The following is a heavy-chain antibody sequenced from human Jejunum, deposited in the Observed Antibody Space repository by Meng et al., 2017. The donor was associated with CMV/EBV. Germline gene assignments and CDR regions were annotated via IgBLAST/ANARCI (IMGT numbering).Heavy chain of an antibody. V-gene: IGHV2-5*01. CDR3: AHSTTDYFYGRDV. D-gene: IGHD3-9*01. J-gene: IGHJ6*02. CDR2: IYWNDDK. CDR1: GFSLTTRGEE. Sequence: SGFSLTTRGEEVAWIRQPPGKALEWLALIYWNDDKRYSSSLNSRLTITKDTSKNQVAPIMTNMDPVDTGTYYCAHSTTDYFYGRDVWGQGTTVTVSS.